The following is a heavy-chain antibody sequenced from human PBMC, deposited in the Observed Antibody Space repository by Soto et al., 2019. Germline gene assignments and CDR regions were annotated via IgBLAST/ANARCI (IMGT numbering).Heavy chain of an antibody. CDR1: GFTFSGHY. J-gene: IGHJ4*02. CDR2: ISSNGSTI. Sequence: PGGSLRLSCAASGFTFSGHYMDWVRQAPGKGLVWVSRISSNGSTISYADSVKGRFTISRDNAKNTLYLQMNSLRAEDTAVYYCVRTSLVVAAATREDYWGQGTLVTVSS. D-gene: IGHD2-15*01. V-gene: IGHV3-74*01. CDR3: VRTSLVVAAATREDY.